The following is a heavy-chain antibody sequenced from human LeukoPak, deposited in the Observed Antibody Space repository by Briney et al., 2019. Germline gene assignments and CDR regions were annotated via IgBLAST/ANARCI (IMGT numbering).Heavy chain of an antibody. CDR2: INWNGGST. D-gene: IGHD2-2*01. CDR3: ASQYCSSTSCYSHYFDY. J-gene: IGHJ4*02. Sequence: GGSLRLSCAASGFTFDDYGMSWVRQAPGKGLEWVSGINWNGGSTGYADSVKGRFTISRDNAKNSLYLQMNSLRAEDTALYYCASQYCSSTSCYSHYFDYWGQGTLVTVSS. V-gene: IGHV3-20*04. CDR1: GFTFDDYG.